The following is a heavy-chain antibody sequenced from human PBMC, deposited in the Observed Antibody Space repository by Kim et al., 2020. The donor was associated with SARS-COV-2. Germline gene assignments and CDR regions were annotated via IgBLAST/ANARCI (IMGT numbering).Heavy chain of an antibody. CDR3: ARVEVYADGSCFDP. V-gene: IGHV4-59*01. J-gene: IGHJ5*02. CDR2: IYYSGST. Sequence: SETLSLTCTVSGGSISSYYWSWIRQPPGKGLEWIGYIYYSGSTNYNPSLKSRVTISVDTSKNQFSLKLSSVTAADTAVYYCARVEVYADGSCFDPWGQGTLVTVSS. CDR1: GGSISSYY. D-gene: IGHD2-8*02.